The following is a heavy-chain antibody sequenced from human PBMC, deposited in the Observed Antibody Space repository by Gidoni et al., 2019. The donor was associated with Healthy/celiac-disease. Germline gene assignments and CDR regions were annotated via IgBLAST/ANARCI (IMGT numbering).Heavy chain of an antibody. CDR3: ARESGYSVSLDY. CDR1: GFPFSSYA. J-gene: IGHJ4*02. V-gene: IGHV3-30*04. D-gene: IGHD3-22*01. Sequence: QVQLVESGGGVVQPGRSLRLSCAASGFPFSSYAMHWVRQAPGKGLEWVAVISHDGSNKYFADSVKGRFTISRDNSKNTLYLQMNSLRAEDTAVYYCARESGYSVSLDYWGQGTLVTVSS. CDR2: ISHDGSNK.